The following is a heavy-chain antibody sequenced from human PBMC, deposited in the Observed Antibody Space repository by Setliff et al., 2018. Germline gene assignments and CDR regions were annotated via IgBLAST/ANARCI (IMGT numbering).Heavy chain of an antibody. V-gene: IGHV3-23*01. J-gene: IGHJ5*02. CDR2: SSDDGGRT. D-gene: IGHD5-12*01. CDR1: GFAFNNYP. CDR3: ARDDDTTSRYSRFEH. Sequence: QSGGSLRLSCAASGFAFNNYPMGWVRQAPGKGLEWVSGSSDDGGRTYYADSVKGRFTISRDNSKNTLYLQMSSLRAKDTAVYYCARDDDTTSRYSRFEHWGQGTPVTVSS.